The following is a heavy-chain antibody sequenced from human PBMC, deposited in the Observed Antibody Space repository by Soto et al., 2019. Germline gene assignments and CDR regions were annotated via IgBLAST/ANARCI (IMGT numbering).Heavy chain of an antibody. CDR1: GGSISSSTYY. D-gene: IGHD3-22*01. CDR2: VYYSGST. CDR3: ARHQYYYDSSGYTLDY. J-gene: IGHJ4*02. Sequence: LSLTCTVSGGSISSSTYYWGWIRQPPGKGLEWIGSVYYSGSTYYNPSLKSRVTISVDTSNNQFSLKLNSVTAADTAVYYCARHQYYYDSSGYTLDYWGQGTLVTVSS. V-gene: IGHV4-39*01.